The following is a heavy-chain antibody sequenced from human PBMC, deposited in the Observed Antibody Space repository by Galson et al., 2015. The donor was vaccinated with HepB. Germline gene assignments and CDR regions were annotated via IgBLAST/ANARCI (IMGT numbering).Heavy chain of an antibody. Sequence: SLRLSCAASGFTFSSYSMNWVRQAPGKGLEWVSSISSSSSYIYYADSVKGRFTISRDNAKNSLYLQMNSLRAEDTAVYYCARDRPYCSGGSCYSANPYYYYGMDVWGQGTTVTVSS. CDR3: ARDRPYCSGGSCYSANPYYYYGMDV. J-gene: IGHJ6*02. CDR2: ISSSSSYI. CDR1: GFTFSSYS. V-gene: IGHV3-21*01. D-gene: IGHD2-15*01.